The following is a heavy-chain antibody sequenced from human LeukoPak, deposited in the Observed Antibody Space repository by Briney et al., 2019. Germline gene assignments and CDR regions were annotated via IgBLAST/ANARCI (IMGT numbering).Heavy chain of an antibody. Sequence: SQTLSLTCAISGDSVSSNSAAWNWIRQSPSRGLEWLGRTYYMSKWNNDYAAAVKSRITINPDTSENQFSLELNSVTPEDTAVYYCARGWEYSSGWYYFDYWGQGTLVTVSS. D-gene: IGHD6-19*01. CDR3: ARGWEYSSGWYYFDY. J-gene: IGHJ4*02. V-gene: IGHV6-1*01. CDR1: GDSVSSNSAA. CDR2: TYYMSKWNN.